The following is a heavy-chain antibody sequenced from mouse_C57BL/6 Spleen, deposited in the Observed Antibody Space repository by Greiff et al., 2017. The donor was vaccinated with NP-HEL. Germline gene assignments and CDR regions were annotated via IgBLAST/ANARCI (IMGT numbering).Heavy chain of an antibody. V-gene: IGHV7-3*01. J-gene: IGHJ3*01. D-gene: IGHD3-2*02. CDR3: ARDSSGCSFAY. CDR2: IRNKANGYTT. CDR1: GFTFTDYY. Sequence: EVKVVESGGGLVQPGGSLSLSCAASGFTFTDYYMSWVRQPPGKALEWLGFIRNKANGYTTEYSASVKGRFTISRDNSQSILYLQMNALRAEDSATYYCARDSSGCSFAYWGQGTLVTVSA.